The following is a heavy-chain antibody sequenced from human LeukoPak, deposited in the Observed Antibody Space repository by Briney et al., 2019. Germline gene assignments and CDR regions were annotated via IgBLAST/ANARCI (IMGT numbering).Heavy chain of an antibody. CDR1: GFTFSSYA. J-gene: IGHJ4*02. CDR3: AINPGDYDDFDY. CDR2: ISGPGGAP. V-gene: IGHV3-23*01. Sequence: GGSLRLSCAASGFTFSSYAMTWVRQAPGKGLEWVSAISGPGGAPFYADSVKGRFTISRDNSNNMLYLQMNSPRADDTALYYCAINPGDYDDFDYWGQGTLVTVSS. D-gene: IGHD4-17*01.